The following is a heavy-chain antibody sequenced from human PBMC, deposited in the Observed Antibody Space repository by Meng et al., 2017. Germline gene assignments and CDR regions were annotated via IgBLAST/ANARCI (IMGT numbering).Heavy chain of an antibody. J-gene: IGHJ4*02. V-gene: IGHV3-30*04. CDR1: GFTFSSYA. CDR2: ISYDGSNK. Sequence: GESLKISCAASGFTFSSYAMHWVRQAPGKGLEWVAVISYDGSNKYYADSVKGRFTISRDNSKNSLYLQMNSLRAEDTAVYYCARYYGSGSYRFPRFDYWGQGTLVTVSS. D-gene: IGHD3-10*01. CDR3: ARYYGSGSYRFPRFDY.